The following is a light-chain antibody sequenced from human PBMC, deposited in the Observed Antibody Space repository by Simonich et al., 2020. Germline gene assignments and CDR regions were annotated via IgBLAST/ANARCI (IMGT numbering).Light chain of an antibody. CDR3: LLYYGGAVV. Sequence: QTVVTQEPSLTVSPGGPVPLPCASSTGAVTSGYYPNWFQQKPGQAPRALIYITSNKHPWTPARVSGSLLGGKAALTLSGVQPEDEAEYYCLLYYGGAVVFGGGTKLTVL. V-gene: IGLV7-43*01. CDR1: TGAVTSGYY. CDR2: ITS. J-gene: IGLJ2*01.